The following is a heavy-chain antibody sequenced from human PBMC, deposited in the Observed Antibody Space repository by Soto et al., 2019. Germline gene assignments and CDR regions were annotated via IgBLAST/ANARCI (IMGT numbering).Heavy chain of an antibody. CDR1: GYTFTSYY. CDR3: AREGTTMVRGVIIRGGFFDY. Sequence: ASVKVSCKASGYTFTSYYMHWVRQAPGQGLEWMGIINPSGGSTSYAQKFQGRVTMTRDTSTSTVYMELSSLRSEDTAVYYCAREGTTMVRGVIIRGGFFDYWGQGTLVTVSS. CDR2: INPSGGST. J-gene: IGHJ4*02. V-gene: IGHV1-46*01. D-gene: IGHD3-10*01.